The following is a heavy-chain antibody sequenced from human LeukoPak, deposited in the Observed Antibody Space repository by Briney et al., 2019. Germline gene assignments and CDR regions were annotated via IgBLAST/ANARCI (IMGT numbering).Heavy chain of an antibody. J-gene: IGHJ4*02. CDR1: GGSISSSSYY. CDR2: IYYSGST. Sequence: ASETLSLTCTVSGGSISSSSYYWGWIRQPPGKGLEWIGSIYYSGSTYYNPSLKSRVTISVDTSKNQFSLKLSSVTAADTAVYYCARGLGYYDSSVGYWGQGTLVTVSS. V-gene: IGHV4-39*07. D-gene: IGHD3-22*01. CDR3: ARGLGYYDSSVGY.